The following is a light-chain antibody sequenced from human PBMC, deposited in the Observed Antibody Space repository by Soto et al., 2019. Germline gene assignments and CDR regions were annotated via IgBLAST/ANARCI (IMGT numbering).Light chain of an antibody. V-gene: IGLV1-44*01. Sequence: QSVLTQPPSASVTPGQRVAISCSGSSANIGSNTVNWYQQLPGTAPKLLIYSNNQRPSGVPDRFSGSKSGTSAALAIGGLQSEDEADYYWAAWADSLHASYVFGTGPKLTVL. CDR3: AAWADSLHASYV. CDR1: SANIGSNT. J-gene: IGLJ1*01. CDR2: SNN.